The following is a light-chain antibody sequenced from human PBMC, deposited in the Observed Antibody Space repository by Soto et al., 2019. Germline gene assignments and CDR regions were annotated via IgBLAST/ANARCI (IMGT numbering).Light chain of an antibody. CDR3: QSYDSSLSGSVV. CDR1: SSHIGAGYD. J-gene: IGLJ2*01. Sequence: QSVLTQPPSVSGAPGQRVTNSCPGSSSHIGAGYDVHWYQQLPGTAPKLLIYGNSNRPSGVPDRFSGSKSGTSASLAITGLQAEDEADYYCQSYDSSLSGSVVFGGGTKLTVL. CDR2: GNS. V-gene: IGLV1-40*01.